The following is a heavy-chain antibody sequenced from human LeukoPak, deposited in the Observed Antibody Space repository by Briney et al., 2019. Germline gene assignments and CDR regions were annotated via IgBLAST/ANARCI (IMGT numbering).Heavy chain of an antibody. D-gene: IGHD1-26*01. CDR1: GFTFSSNY. CDR3: ARVWSRIVGATTSSHY. V-gene: IGHV3-53*01. J-gene: IGHJ4*02. CDR2: IYSGGST. Sequence: PGGSLRLSCAASGFTFSSNYMSRVRQAPGKGLEWVSLIYSGGSTYYAGSVKGRFTISRDNSKNTLYLQMNSLRAEDTAVYYCARVWSRIVGATTSSHYWGQGTLVTVSS.